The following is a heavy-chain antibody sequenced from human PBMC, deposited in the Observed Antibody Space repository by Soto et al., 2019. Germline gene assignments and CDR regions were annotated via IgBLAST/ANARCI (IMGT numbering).Heavy chain of an antibody. J-gene: IGHJ6*03. D-gene: IGHD3-3*01. CDR1: GYTFTSYG. CDR3: ARQGYDFWSGYKRTGYYYYMDV. CDR2: INAYNGNT. Sequence: QVQLVQSAAELKKPGASVKVSCKASGYTFTSYGISWVRQAPGQGLEWMGWINAYNGNTDYAQKLQGRVTMTTDTSTSTAYMELRSLRSDDTAVYYCARQGYDFWSGYKRTGYYYYMDVWGKGTTVTVSS. V-gene: IGHV1-18*01.